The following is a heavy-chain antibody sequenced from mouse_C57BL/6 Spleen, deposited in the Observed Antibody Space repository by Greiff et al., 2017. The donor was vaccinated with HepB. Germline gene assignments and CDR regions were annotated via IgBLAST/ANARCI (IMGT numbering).Heavy chain of an antibody. D-gene: IGHD2-3*01. CDR2: INPNYGTT. CDR1: GYSFTDYN. J-gene: IGHJ4*01. V-gene: IGHV1-39*01. CDR3: ARSGYDGSYYAMDY. Sequence: EVQGVESGPELVKPGASVKISCKASGYSFTDYNMNWVKQSNGKSLEWIGVINPNYGTTSYNQKFKGKATLTVDQSSSTAYMQLNSLTSEDSAVYYCARSGYDGSYYAMDYWGQGTSVTVSS.